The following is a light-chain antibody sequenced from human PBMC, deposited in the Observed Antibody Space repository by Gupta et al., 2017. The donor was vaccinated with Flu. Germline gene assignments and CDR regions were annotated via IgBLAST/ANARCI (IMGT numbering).Light chain of an antibody. Sequence: QSVLTQPPSVSAAPRQNVSLSCSGHGSTIGWHYVSWYQQVPGTAPKRLIYETKKRPSGIPDRFSGSKSGTSATLGITGLQTGDEADYFCATWDSSLNDGVFGGGTKLTV. CDR3: ATWDSSLNDGV. V-gene: IGLV1-51*01. CDR1: GSTIGWHY. J-gene: IGLJ3*02. CDR2: ETK.